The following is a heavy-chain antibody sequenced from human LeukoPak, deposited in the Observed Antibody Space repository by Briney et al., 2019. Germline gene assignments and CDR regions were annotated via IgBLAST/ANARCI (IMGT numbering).Heavy chain of an antibody. CDR3: ARHPDGSLSLDY. CDR1: GFSFSDYY. CDR2: ISSSGSHT. J-gene: IGHJ4*02. Sequence: KPGGSLTLSCVASGFSFSDYYMSWIRQAPGKGLEWVSYISSSGSHTNYADVVTGRFTISRKNAKKSLHLQMNSLRAEDTAVYYCARHPDGSLSLDYWGQGTLVTVSS. D-gene: IGHD1-26*01. V-gene: IGHV3-11*03.